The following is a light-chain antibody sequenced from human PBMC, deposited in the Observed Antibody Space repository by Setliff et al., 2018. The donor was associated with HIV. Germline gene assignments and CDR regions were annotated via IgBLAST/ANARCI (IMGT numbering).Light chain of an antibody. CDR1: SSNIGAGYD. J-gene: IGLJ3*02. V-gene: IGLV1-40*01. CDR3: CSYADSNTLWV. CDR2: GNN. Sequence: QSVLTQPPSVSGAPGQRVTISCSGSSSNIGAGYDVHWYQQLPGAAPKLLIYGNNNRPSGVSNRFSGSKSGNTASLTVSGLQAEDEADYYCCSYADSNTLWVFGGGTKVTVL.